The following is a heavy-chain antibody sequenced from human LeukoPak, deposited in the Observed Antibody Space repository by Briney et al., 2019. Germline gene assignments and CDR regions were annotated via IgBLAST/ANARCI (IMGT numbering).Heavy chain of an antibody. CDR2: INPNSGGT. D-gene: IGHD4-23*01. CDR1: GYTFTGYY. V-gene: IGHV1-2*02. Sequence: GASVKVSCKASGYTFTGYYMHWVRQAPGQGLEWMGWINPNSGGTNYAQKFQGRVTMTRDTSISTAYMELSRLRSDDTAVYYCARDGGNEFVLPVYWGQGTLVTVSS. J-gene: IGHJ4*02. CDR3: ARDGGNEFVLPVY.